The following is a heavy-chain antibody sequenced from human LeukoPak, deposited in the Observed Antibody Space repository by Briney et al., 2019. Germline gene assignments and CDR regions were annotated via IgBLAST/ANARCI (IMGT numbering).Heavy chain of an antibody. Sequence: SETLSLTCAVSGGSISSGGYSWSWIRQPPGKGLEWIGSIYYSGSTYYNPSLKSRVTISVDTSKNQFSLKLSSVTAADTAVYYCATERGYSYGYSYWGQGTLVTVSS. CDR3: ATERGYSYGYSY. CDR2: IYYSGST. CDR1: GGSISSGGYS. V-gene: IGHV4-30-2*03. J-gene: IGHJ4*02. D-gene: IGHD5-18*01.